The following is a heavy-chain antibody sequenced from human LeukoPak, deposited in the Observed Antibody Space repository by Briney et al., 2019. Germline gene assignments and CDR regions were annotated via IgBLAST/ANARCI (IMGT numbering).Heavy chain of an antibody. V-gene: IGHV3-74*01. D-gene: IGHD2/OR15-2a*01. J-gene: IGHJ4*02. CDR3: VSFYETY. CDR1: GNYW. Sequence: GGSLRLSCAASGNYWMHWVRQVPGKGLVWVSHINSDGSWISYADSVKGRFTISKDNAKNTVYLQMNSLRAEDTAVYYCVSFYETYWGRGTLVTVSS. CDR2: INSDGSWI.